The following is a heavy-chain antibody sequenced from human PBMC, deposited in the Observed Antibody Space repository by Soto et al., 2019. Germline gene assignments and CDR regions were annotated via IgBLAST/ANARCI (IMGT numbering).Heavy chain of an antibody. Sequence: SGPTLVNPTQTLTLTCSFSGFSLTTSGVGVGWIRQPPGKALEWLAHIYWSGDEHYRPSLKSRLRITKDTSKNQVVLTMTHMDPVDTATYYCARGLAALPVFAFDIWGPGTTVTVSS. V-gene: IGHV2-5*01. CDR2: IYWSGDE. CDR3: ARGLAALPVFAFDI. J-gene: IGHJ3*02. D-gene: IGHD6-6*01. CDR1: GFSLTTSGVG.